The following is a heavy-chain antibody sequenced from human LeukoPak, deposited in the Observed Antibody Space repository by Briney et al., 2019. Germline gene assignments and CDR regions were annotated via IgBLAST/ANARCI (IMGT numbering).Heavy chain of an antibody. CDR1: GFTFSSYA. V-gene: IGHV3-23*01. J-gene: IGHJ4*02. CDR3: AKDWYDYVWGSYRYYY. D-gene: IGHD3-16*02. Sequence: PGGSLRLSCAASGFTFSSYAMSWVRQAPGKGLEWVSAISGSGGSTYYAASVKGRFTISRDNSKNQLYLQMNSLRAEDTAVYYCAKDWYDYVWGSYRYYYWGQGTLVTVSS. CDR2: ISGSGGST.